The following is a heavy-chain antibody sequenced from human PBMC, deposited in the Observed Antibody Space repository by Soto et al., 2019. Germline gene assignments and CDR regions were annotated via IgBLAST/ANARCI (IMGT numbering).Heavy chain of an antibody. Sequence: ASVKVSCKASGYTLTELSMHWVRQAPGKGLEWMGGFDPEDGETIYAQKFQGRVTMTEDTSTDTAYMELSSLRSEDTAVYYCATAYYYDSSGYAFDIWGQGTMVTVSS. D-gene: IGHD3-22*01. CDR2: FDPEDGET. CDR3: ATAYYYDSSGYAFDI. CDR1: GYTLTELS. J-gene: IGHJ3*02. V-gene: IGHV1-24*01.